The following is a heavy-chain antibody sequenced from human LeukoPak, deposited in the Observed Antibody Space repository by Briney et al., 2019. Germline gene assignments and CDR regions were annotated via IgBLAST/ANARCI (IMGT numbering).Heavy chain of an antibody. CDR2: IYYSGST. J-gene: IGHJ4*02. CDR1: GGSTSSSSYY. D-gene: IGHD5-18*01. V-gene: IGHV4-39*07. CDR3: ARGRRGYSYGYLIDY. Sequence: SETLSLTCTVSGGSTSSSSYYWGWIRQPPGKGLEWIGSIYYSGSTNYNPSLTSRVTISVDTSKNQFSLKLSSVTAADTAVYYCARGRRGYSYGYLIDYWGQGTLVTVSS.